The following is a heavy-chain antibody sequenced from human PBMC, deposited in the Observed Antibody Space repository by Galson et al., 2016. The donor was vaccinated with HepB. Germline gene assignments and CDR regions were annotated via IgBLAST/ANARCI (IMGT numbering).Heavy chain of an antibody. CDR1: GFTFRSYG. Sequence: SLRLSCAASGFTFRSYGMHWVRQAPGKGLEWVAVISYDGSNKYYADSVKGRFTISRDNSKNTLYLQMNSLRAEDTAAYYCAKEGPIRQNNKYFDYWGQGTLVTVSS. V-gene: IGHV3-30*18. CDR3: AKEGPIRQNNKYFDY. J-gene: IGHJ4*02. D-gene: IGHD1/OR15-1a*01. CDR2: ISYDGSNK.